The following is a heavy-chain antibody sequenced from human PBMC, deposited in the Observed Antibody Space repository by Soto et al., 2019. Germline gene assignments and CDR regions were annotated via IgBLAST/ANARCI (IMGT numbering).Heavy chain of an antibody. D-gene: IGHD5-12*01. CDR1: GGSINSYY. V-gene: IGHV4-59*12. J-gene: IGHJ3*02. CDR2: VYYSGTT. CDR3: ARGGGGYELDAFDI. Sequence: PSETLSLTCTVSGGSINSYYWSWIRQSPGKGLEWIGYVYYSGTTNYNPTLKSRITILVDTSENQFSLKLTSVTAADTAVYYCARGGGGYELDAFDIWGQGTMVT.